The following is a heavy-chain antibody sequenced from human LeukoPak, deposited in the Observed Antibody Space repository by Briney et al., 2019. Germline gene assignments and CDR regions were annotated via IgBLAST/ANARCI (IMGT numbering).Heavy chain of an antibody. Sequence: PGGSLRLSCAASGFTFSSYSMNWVRQAPGKGLEWVSSISSSSSYIYYADSVKGRFTISRDNAKNSLYLQMNSLRAEDTAVYYCAKPHSLAVAGEFDPWGQGALVTVSS. D-gene: IGHD6-19*01. J-gene: IGHJ5*02. CDR2: ISSSSSYI. CDR3: AKPHSLAVAGEFDP. V-gene: IGHV3-21*04. CDR1: GFTFSSYS.